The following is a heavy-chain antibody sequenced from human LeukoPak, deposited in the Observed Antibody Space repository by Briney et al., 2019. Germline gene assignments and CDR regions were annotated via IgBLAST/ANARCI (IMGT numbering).Heavy chain of an antibody. Sequence: SETLSLTCTVSGYSISSGYYWSWIRQPPGKGLEWIGEINHSGSTNYNPSLKSRVTISVDTSKNQFSLKLSSVTAADTAVYYCASPYYDILTGSPEAFDIWGQGTMVTVSS. CDR2: INHSGST. V-gene: IGHV4-38-2*02. CDR3: ASPYYDILTGSPEAFDI. CDR1: GYSISSGYY. J-gene: IGHJ3*02. D-gene: IGHD3-9*01.